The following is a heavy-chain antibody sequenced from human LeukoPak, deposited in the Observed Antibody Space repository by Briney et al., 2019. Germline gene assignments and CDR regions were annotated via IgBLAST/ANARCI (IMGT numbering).Heavy chain of an antibody. CDR3: ARGRGDYGGNWGFPA. CDR1: GFTFSSYW. J-gene: IGHJ5*02. D-gene: IGHD4-23*01. V-gene: IGHV3-74*01. Sequence: GGSLRLSCAASGFTFSSYWMHWVRQAPGKGLVWVSGINSDGSSTSYADSVKGRFTISRDNAKNTLFLQMNSLRAEDTAVYYCARGRGDYGGNWGFPAWGQGTLVTVSS. CDR2: INSDGSST.